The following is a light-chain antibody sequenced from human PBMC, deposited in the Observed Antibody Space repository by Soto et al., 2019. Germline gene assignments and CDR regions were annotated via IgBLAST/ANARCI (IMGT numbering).Light chain of an antibody. J-gene: IGKJ2*01. CDR1: QSVSSY. CDR2: DAS. CDR3: QQRSNWPYT. Sequence: EIVLTQSPATLSLSPGERATLACRASQSVSSYLAWYQQKPGQAPRLLIYDASNRATGIPARFSGSGSGTDFPLTISSLEPEDFAVYYCQQRSNWPYTFGQWTKWEIK. V-gene: IGKV3-11*01.